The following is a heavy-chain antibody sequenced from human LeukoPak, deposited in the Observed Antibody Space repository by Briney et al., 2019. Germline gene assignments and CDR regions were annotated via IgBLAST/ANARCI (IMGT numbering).Heavy chain of an antibody. V-gene: IGHV1-46*01. Sequence: SLKVSCKASGYTFTNYYMHWVRQAPRQGLEWKGIINLSGRLNWKGMINPSGGSTTYAQKFQGRVTMTRDMSTSTVYMELSSLRSEDTALYYCARGSLTLASFDHWGQGTEVTVSS. CDR3: ARGSLTLASFDH. CDR1: GYTFTNYY. CDR2: INLSGRLNWKGMINPSGGST. J-gene: IGHJ4*02. D-gene: IGHD4/OR15-4a*01.